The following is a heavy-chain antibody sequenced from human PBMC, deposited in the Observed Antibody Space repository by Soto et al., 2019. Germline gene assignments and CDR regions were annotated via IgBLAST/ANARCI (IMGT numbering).Heavy chain of an antibody. CDR3: ARWLEVLTTSDS. D-gene: IGHD3-22*01. Sequence: PGGSLRLSCAAPGFNFSDYYMTWIRQAPGKGLEWISYISTSGRDTEYADSVKGRFLISRDNAKRSLYLQMNSLRVEDTAVYYCARWLEVLTTSDSWGQGTLVTVSS. CDR1: GFNFSDYY. J-gene: IGHJ4*02. CDR2: ISTSGRDT. V-gene: IGHV3-11*06.